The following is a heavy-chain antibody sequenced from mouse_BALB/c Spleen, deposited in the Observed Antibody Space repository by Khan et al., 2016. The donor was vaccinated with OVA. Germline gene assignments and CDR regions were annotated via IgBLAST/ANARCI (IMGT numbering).Heavy chain of an antibody. J-gene: IGHJ3*01. V-gene: IGHV5-6*01. CDR1: GFIFSSYS. CDR3: ASHLTGSFAY. CDR2: ISSGGDYT. Sequence: MQLKESGGDLVKPGGSLKLSCAASGFIFSSYSMSWVRQTPDKRLEWVATISSGGDYTYYPDSVKGRFTISRDDAKNTLYLQMSSLKSEDTAMYYCASHLTGSFAYWGQGTLVTVSA. D-gene: IGHD4-1*01.